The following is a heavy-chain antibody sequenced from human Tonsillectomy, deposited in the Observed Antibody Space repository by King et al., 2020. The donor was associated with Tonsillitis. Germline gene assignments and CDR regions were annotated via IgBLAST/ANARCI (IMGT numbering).Heavy chain of an antibody. Sequence: QLQESGPGLVKPSQTLSLTCTVSCGSISSANYYWRWIRHPPGKGLEWIGYIYYNWSTYYNPSLKSLVTISVDTSNNQVSLKLNSVTAADTAVYYCARFDGYGVDYWGQGTLVTVSS. D-gene: IGHD5-24*01. CDR1: CGSISSANYY. CDR3: ARFDGYGVDY. J-gene: IGHJ4*02. CDR2: IYYNWST. V-gene: IGHV4-31*01.